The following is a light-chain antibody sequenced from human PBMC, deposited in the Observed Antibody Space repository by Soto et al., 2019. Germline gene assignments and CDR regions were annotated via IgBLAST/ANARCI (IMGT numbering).Light chain of an antibody. CDR1: SSDVGGYNF. Sequence: QSVPTQPASVSGSPGQSITISCTGTSSDVGGYNFVSWYQKKPGKAPKLLIYEVTHRPSGISDRFSGSKSGNTASLAITRLQDEDEASYYCCSYARNRLYVFGSGTKLTVL. J-gene: IGLJ1*01. CDR3: CSYARNRLYV. V-gene: IGLV2-14*01. CDR2: EVT.